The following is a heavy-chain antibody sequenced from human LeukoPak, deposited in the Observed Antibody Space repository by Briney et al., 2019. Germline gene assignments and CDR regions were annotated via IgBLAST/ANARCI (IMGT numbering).Heavy chain of an antibody. J-gene: IGHJ4*02. CDR3: ARAGGSFDY. CDR2: IYYSGST. Sequence: SETLSLTCTVSGGSISSYYWSWIRQPPGKGLEWIGYIYYSGSTNYNPSLKSRVTISVDTSKNQFSLKLSAVTAADTAVYYCARAGGSFDYWGQGTLVTVSS. V-gene: IGHV4-59*01. D-gene: IGHD1-26*01. CDR1: GGSISSYY.